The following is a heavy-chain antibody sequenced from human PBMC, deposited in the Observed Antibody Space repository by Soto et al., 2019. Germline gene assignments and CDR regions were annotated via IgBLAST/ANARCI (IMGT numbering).Heavy chain of an antibody. CDR2: IFYNGST. J-gene: IGHJ4*02. V-gene: IGHV4-31*03. CDR1: GASITNGGYY. D-gene: IGHD3-10*01. CDR3: AREVTFGEPCFDY. Sequence: PSETLSLTCTVSGASITNGGYYWSWIRQHPGKGLEWIGSIFYNGSTYYNPSLESRVTVSLDTSKSQFSLKLNSVTAADTAVFYCAREVTFGEPCFDYWGQGTLVTVSS.